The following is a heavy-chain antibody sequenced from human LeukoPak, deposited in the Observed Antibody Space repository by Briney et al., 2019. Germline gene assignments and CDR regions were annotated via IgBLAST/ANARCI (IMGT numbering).Heavy chain of an antibody. V-gene: IGHV3-23*01. CDR3: ATGRGGQYGY. J-gene: IGHJ4*02. CDR1: GFTFSSYS. Sequence: GGSLRLSCAASGFTFSSYSMNWVRQAPGKGLEWVSAISGSGGSTYYADSVKGRFTISRDNSKNTLYLQMNSLRAEDTAVYYCATGRGGQYGYWGQGTLVTVSS. D-gene: IGHD3-10*01. CDR2: ISGSGGST.